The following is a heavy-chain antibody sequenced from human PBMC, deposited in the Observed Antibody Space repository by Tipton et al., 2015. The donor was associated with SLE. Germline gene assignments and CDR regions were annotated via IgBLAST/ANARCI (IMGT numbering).Heavy chain of an antibody. D-gene: IGHD3-10*01. CDR1: GFTFDDYA. J-gene: IGHJ4*02. CDR2: ISWDSGSI. V-gene: IGHV3-9*01. CDR3: VKDMDYEGSGSVGEV. Sequence: SLRLSCAASGFTFDDYAMPWVRQVPGKGLEWVSGISWDSGSIGYADSVKGRFTISRDNAKNSLYMQMNSLKDEDTALYYCVKDMDYEGSGSVGEVWGEGTLGTVSP.